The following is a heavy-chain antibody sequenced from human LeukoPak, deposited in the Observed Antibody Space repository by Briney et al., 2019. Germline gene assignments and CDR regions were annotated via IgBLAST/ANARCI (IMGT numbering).Heavy chain of an antibody. CDR3: AREPISSGTYYPRSDY. Sequence: ASVTVSCKASGYIFANYGFAWVRQAPGQGLEWLGWINTYNGNTKYAQNLQGRVTVTTDTSTNTAYMELRSLTSDDTAVYYCAREPISSGTYYPRSDYWGQGTLVIVSS. J-gene: IGHJ4*02. V-gene: IGHV1-18*01. D-gene: IGHD3-10*01. CDR1: GYIFANYG. CDR2: INTYNGNT.